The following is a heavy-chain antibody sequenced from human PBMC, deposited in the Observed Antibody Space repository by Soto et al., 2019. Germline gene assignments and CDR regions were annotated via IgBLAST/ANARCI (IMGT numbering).Heavy chain of an antibody. J-gene: IGHJ3*02. V-gene: IGHV3-23*01. CDR1: GSTFSSYA. CDR3: AKDRSNHSGSYDAFDI. D-gene: IGHD1-26*01. CDR2: ISGSGGST. Sequence: GGSLRLSCAASGSTFSSYAMSWVRQAPGKGLEWVSAISGSGGSTYYADSVKGRFTISRDNSKNTLYLQMNSLRAEDTAVYYCAKDRSNHSGSYDAFDIWGQGTMVTVSS.